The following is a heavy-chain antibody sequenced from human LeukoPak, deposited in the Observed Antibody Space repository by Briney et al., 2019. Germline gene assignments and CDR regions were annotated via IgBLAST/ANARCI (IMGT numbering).Heavy chain of an antibody. J-gene: IGHJ4*02. CDR2: IDSGGST. D-gene: IGHD6-13*01. CDR1: GFTVSSNY. Sequence: PGGSLRLSCAVSGFTVSSNYMSWVRQAPGKGLEWVSVIDSGGSTYYADSVKGRFTISRDNYKNTLSLQMNSLRAEDTAVYYCGKGGSWYDYGGQGTLVTASS. V-gene: IGHV3-53*05. CDR3: GKGGSWYDY.